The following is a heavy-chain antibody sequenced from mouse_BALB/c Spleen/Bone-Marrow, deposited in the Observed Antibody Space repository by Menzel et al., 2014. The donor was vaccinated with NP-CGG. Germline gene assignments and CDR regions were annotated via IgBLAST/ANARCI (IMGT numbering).Heavy chain of an antibody. CDR1: GYIFTSYW. V-gene: IGHV1S132*01. J-gene: IGHJ2*01. Sequence: VQVVESGAELVRPGASVKLSCKTSGYIFTSYWIHWVKQRSGQGLEWIARIYPGTGSTYYNEKFKGKATLTADKSSSTAYMQLSSLKTQDSAVYFCARFVITTALFDYWGQGTTLTVSS. CDR2: IYPGTGST. CDR3: ARFVITTALFDY. D-gene: IGHD1-2*01.